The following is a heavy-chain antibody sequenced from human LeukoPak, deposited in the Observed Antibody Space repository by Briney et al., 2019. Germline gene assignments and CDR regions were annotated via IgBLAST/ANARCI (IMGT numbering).Heavy chain of an antibody. CDR1: GFTFSSYW. J-gene: IGHJ4*02. CDR2: INSDGSST. CDR3: ASWEVPAVMPQDY. V-gene: IGHV3-74*01. D-gene: IGHD2-2*01. Sequence: GGSLRLSCAVSGFTFSSYWTHWVRQAPGEGLVWVSRINSDGSSTSYADSVKGRFTISRDNAKNTLYLQMNSLRAEDTAVYYCASWEVPAVMPQDYWGQGTLVTVSS.